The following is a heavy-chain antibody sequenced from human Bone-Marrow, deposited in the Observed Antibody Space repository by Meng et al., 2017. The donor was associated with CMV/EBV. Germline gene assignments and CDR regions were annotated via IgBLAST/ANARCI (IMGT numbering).Heavy chain of an antibody. V-gene: IGHV1-2*02. D-gene: IGHD1-1*01. J-gene: IGHJ3*02. CDR2: INPNSGGT. Sequence: ASVKVSCKASGYTFTGYYMHWVRQAPGQGLEWMGWINPNSGGTNYAQKFQGRVTMSLDTSKNRFSLKLTSVTAADTAMYYCAGPDDMGSSPHDPFDIWGQGTMVTVSS. CDR3: AGPDDMGSSPHDPFDI. CDR1: GYTFTGYY.